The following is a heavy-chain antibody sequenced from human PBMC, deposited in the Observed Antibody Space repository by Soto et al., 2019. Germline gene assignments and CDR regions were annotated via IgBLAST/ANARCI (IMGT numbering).Heavy chain of an antibody. V-gene: IGHV4-31*03. Sequence: SETLSLTCTVSGDSISSGGYYWSWIRQHPGKGLEWIGYIYYSGSTYYNPSLKNRITISVDTSKNQFSLKLSSVTAADTAVYYCARATPDIVVVPDANWFDPWSQGTLVTVSS. CDR3: ARATPDIVVVPDANWFDP. CDR2: IYYSGST. CDR1: GDSISSGGYY. D-gene: IGHD2-2*01. J-gene: IGHJ5*02.